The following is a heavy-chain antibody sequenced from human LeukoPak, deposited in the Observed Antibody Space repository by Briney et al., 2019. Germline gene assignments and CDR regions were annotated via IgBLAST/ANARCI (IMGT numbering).Heavy chain of an antibody. D-gene: IGHD1-7*01. CDR3: ARVEAMELFDY. Sequence: SQTLSLTCTVSGGSISSGDYYWSWIRQPPGKGLEWIGYIYYSGSTYYNPSLKSRVTISVDTSKNQFSLKLGSVTAADTAVYYCARVEAMELFDYWGQGTLVTVSS. V-gene: IGHV4-30-4*01. CDR1: GGSISSGDYY. J-gene: IGHJ4*02. CDR2: IYYSGST.